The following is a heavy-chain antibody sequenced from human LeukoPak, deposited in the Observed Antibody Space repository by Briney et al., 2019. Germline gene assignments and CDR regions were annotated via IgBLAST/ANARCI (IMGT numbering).Heavy chain of an antibody. Sequence: PGGSLRLSCAASGFTVSSSYMNWVRQAPGKGLEWVSLIYSGGGTYYADSVKGRFTISRDNSKNTLHLQMNSLRAEDTAIYYCARDAAAQQLTHYFDYWGQGTPVTVSS. V-gene: IGHV3-66*01. CDR3: ARDAAAQQLTHYFDY. J-gene: IGHJ4*02. CDR1: GFTVSSSY. D-gene: IGHD6-13*01. CDR2: IYSGGGT.